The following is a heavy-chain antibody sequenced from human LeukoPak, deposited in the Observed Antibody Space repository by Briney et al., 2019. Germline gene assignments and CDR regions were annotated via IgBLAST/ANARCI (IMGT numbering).Heavy chain of an antibody. CDR3: ARIKRVRSSSTFDY. D-gene: IGHD6-13*01. Sequence: SGTLSLTCTVSGGSISSYYWSWIRQPPGKGLEWIGYIYYSGSTNYNPSLKSRVTISVDTSKNQFSLKLSSVTAADTAVYYCARIKRVRSSSTFDYWGQGTLVTVSS. V-gene: IGHV4-59*01. CDR2: IYYSGST. CDR1: GGSISSYY. J-gene: IGHJ4*02.